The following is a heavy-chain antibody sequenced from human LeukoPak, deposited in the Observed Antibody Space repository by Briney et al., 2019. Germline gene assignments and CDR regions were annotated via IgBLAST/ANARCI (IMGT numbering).Heavy chain of an antibody. Sequence: PSETLSLTCSVSGGSISSYYWSWIRQPPGKGLEWIGYIYYSGTTNYNPSLKSRVTISVDTSKNQFSLKLSSVTAADTAVYYCARGLLRRAVAVDYWGQGTLVTVSS. V-gene: IGHV4-59*01. D-gene: IGHD6-19*01. CDR2: IYYSGTT. CDR1: GGSISSYY. CDR3: ARGLLRRAVAVDY. J-gene: IGHJ4*02.